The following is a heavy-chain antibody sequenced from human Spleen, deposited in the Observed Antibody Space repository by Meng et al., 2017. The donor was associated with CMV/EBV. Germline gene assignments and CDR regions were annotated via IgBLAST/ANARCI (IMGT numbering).Heavy chain of an antibody. CDR3: AREGIAAPYYYYYGMDV. D-gene: IGHD6-6*01. J-gene: IGHJ6*02. Sequence: GESLKIFCAASGFTFSSYWMSWVRQAPGKGLEWVANIKEDGSEKYYVDSVKGRFTISRDNAKNSLFLQMNSLRAEDTAVYYCAREGIAAPYYYYYGMDVWGQGTTVTVSS. V-gene: IGHV3-7*01. CDR1: GFTFSSYW. CDR2: IKEDGSEK.